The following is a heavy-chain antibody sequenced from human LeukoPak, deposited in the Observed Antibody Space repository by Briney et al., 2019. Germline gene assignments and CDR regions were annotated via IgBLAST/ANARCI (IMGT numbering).Heavy chain of an antibody. CDR1: GYSFTSYW. V-gene: IGHV5-51*01. CDR3: ARGSGSYHTAYMN. CDR2: ICPGDSDT. Sequence: HGESLKISCKGSGYSFTSYWIGWVRQMPGKGLEWMGIICPGDSDTRYSPSFQGQVTISADKSLSTAYLQWSSLKASDTAMYYCARGSGSYHTAYMNWGQGSPVTVSS. J-gene: IGHJ4*02. D-gene: IGHD1-26*01.